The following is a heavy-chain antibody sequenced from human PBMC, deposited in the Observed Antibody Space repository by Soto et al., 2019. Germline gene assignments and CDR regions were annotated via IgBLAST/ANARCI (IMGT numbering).Heavy chain of an antibody. CDR1: GFSLTTSGVG. D-gene: IGHD2-2*01. V-gene: IGHV2-5*01. Sequence: QITLKESGPTLVKHTQTLTLTCTFSGFSLTTSGVGVTWIRQPPGKALEWLGLIYWNGIERYSPSLKSRLSLTKDTSKDQVVLTMTDVGPVDTATYYCAHTRVPDTLDYWGPGTRVTVSS. CDR2: IYWNGIE. CDR3: AHTRVPDTLDY. J-gene: IGHJ4*02.